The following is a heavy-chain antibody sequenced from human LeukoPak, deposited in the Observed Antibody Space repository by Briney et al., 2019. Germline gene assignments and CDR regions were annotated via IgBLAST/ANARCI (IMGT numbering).Heavy chain of an antibody. J-gene: IGHJ6*03. D-gene: IGHD3-16*01. Sequence: PSETLSLTCTVSGGSISSYYWSWIRQPPGKGLEWIGYIYYSGGTNYNPSLKSRVTISVDTSKNQFSLKLSSVTAADTAVYYCARDYADYYYCYYMDVWGKGTTVTVSS. CDR2: IYYSGGT. CDR1: GGSISSYY. CDR3: ARDYADYYYCYYMDV. V-gene: IGHV4-59*12.